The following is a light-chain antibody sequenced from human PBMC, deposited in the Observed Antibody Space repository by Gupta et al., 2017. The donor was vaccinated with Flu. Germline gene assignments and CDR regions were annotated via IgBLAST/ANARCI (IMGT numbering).Light chain of an antibody. J-gene: IGLJ2*01. V-gene: IGLV1-40*01. CDR3: QSEESSRSCVV. CDR1: STIIGAGYD. CDR2: GKS. Sequence: VNIITTGRSTIIGAGYDVNWYHQRPATAPKLLIYGKSRRCSGVPERFSGSKYGTTAAMTTTGLQAEDEADYYFQSEESSRSCVVFGGGTKRTVL.